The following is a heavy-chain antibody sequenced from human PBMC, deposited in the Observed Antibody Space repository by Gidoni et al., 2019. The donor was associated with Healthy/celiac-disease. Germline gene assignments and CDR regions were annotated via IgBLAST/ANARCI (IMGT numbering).Heavy chain of an antibody. Sequence: QVQLQESGPGLVTPSQTLSLTCTFSGGPISSGGYYWSWIRQHPGKGLEWIGYIYYSGSTYYNPSLKSRVTISVDTSKNQFSLKLSSVTAADTAVYYCAKLIAAAGELYFDYWGQGTLVTVSS. CDR3: AKLIAAAGELYFDY. D-gene: IGHD6-13*01. CDR2: IYYSGST. V-gene: IGHV4-31*03. CDR1: GGPISSGGYY. J-gene: IGHJ4*02.